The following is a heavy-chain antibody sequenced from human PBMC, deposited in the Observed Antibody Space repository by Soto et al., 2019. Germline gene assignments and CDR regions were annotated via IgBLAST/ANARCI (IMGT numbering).Heavy chain of an antibody. D-gene: IGHD5-12*01. J-gene: IGHJ4*02. CDR3: ARDSMAKISHFDY. Sequence: GGSLRLSCAASGFTFGSFAMNWVRQAPGKRLEWLSYISTSSATQYFAESVKGRFTVSRDNAKNSLYLQMNSLRDEDTAVYYCARDSMAKISHFDYWGQGALVTVSS. CDR1: GFTFGSFA. CDR2: ISTSSATQ. V-gene: IGHV3-48*02.